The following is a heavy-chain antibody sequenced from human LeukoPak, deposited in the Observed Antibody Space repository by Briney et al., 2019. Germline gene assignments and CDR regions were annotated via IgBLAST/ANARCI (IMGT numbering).Heavy chain of an antibody. CDR2: ISYDGKDK. CDR3: AKARGSGFQRGDAFDM. Sequence: GGSLRLSCATSGFIFSNFGMNWVRQAPGKGLQWMAFISYDGKDKYYSESVKGRITISTKSTLYVEMDSLTTEDTAVYYCAKARGSGFQRGDAFDMWGQGTRVTVSS. J-gene: IGHJ3*02. CDR1: GFIFSNFG. D-gene: IGHD6-19*01. V-gene: IGHV3-30*02.